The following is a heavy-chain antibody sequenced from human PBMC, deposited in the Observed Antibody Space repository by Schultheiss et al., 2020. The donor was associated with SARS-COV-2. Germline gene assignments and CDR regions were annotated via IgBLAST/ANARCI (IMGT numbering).Heavy chain of an antibody. CDR2: IKQDGSEK. J-gene: IGHJ6*02. V-gene: IGHV3-7*01. D-gene: IGHD3-10*01. CDR3: ARGEYGSGSYYYYYGMDV. Sequence: GGSLRLSCAASGFTFSSYAMSWVRQAPGKGLEWVANIKQDGSEKYYVDSVKGRFTISRDNAKNSLYLQMNSLRAEDTAVYYCARGEYGSGSYYYYYGMDVWGQGTTVTVSS. CDR1: GFTFSSYA.